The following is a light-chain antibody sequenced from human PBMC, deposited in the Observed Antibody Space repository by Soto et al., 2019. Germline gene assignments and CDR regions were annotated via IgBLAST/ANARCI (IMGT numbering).Light chain of an antibody. CDR3: QQYDKWPRT. Sequence: EIVMTQSPDTLSVSPGEIATLSCRASQSVGSNLAWYQQPPGQAPRLLIHSASTRATGIPARFSGSGSGTEFTLTISSLQSEDFAVYYCQQYDKWPRTFGQGTKLDIK. CDR2: SAS. V-gene: IGKV3-15*01. J-gene: IGKJ2*01. CDR1: QSVGSN.